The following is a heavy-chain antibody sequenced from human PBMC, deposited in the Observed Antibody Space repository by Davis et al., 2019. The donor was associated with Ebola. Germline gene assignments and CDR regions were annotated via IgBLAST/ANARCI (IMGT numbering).Heavy chain of an antibody. Sequence: MPSETLSLTCAVYGGSFSGYFWSWIRQTPGKGLEWIGEINHSGSTNYNPSLKSRVTISVDTSKSQLFLRLNSVTAADTAVYYCARHKGIVVVVAATPNWFDPWGQGTLVTVSS. V-gene: IGHV4-34*01. CDR1: GGSFSGYF. D-gene: IGHD2-15*01. J-gene: IGHJ5*02. CDR3: ARHKGIVVVVAATPNWFDP. CDR2: INHSGST.